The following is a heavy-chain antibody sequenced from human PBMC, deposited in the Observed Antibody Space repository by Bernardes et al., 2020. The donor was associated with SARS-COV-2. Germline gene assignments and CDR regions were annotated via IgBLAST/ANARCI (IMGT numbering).Heavy chain of an antibody. V-gene: IGHV4-59*01. CDR1: GGSIDGYY. CDR3: AGSSSGWYVG. Sequence: SETLSLTCTVSGGSIDGYYWNWIRQPPGKGLEWIGYIHYTWSAHSNPSLNSRLTISLDTSKSQFSLKLSSVTAADTAMYYCAGSSSGWYVGWGQGTLVTVSS. CDR2: IHYTWSA. J-gene: IGHJ4*02. D-gene: IGHD6-19*01.